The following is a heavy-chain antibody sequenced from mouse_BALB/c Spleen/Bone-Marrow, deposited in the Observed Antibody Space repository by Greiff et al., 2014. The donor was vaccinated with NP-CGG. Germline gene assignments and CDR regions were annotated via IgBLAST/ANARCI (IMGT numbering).Heavy chain of an antibody. V-gene: IGHV2-6-5*01. CDR3: SKHSLLYYAMDY. CDR2: ICGGGST. D-gene: IGHD2-10*01. J-gene: IGHJ4*01. Sequence: VQRVESGPGLVAPSQSLSITCTVSGFYLNDSGVSWIRQPPGKGLEWLGVICGGGSTYYNSSLKSRQSISTDNSKCQVFLKMNNLQTYNTAMDYCSKHSLLYYAMDYWGQGTSVTVSS. CDR1: GFYLNDSG.